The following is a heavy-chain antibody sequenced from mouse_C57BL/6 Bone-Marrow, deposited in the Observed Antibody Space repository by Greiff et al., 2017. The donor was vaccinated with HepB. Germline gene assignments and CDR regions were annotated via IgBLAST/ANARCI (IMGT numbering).Heavy chain of an antibody. CDR2: ISNGGGST. V-gene: IGHV5-12*01. J-gene: IGHJ4*01. CDR3: ARHPLYDWGVMDY. D-gene: IGHD2-3*01. CDR1: GFTFSDYY. Sequence: EVMLVESGGGLVQPGGSLKLSCAASGFTFSDYYMYWVRQTPEKRLEWVAYISNGGGSTYYPDTVKGRFTISRDNAKNTLYLQMSRLKAEDTAMYYCARHPLYDWGVMDYWGKGTAVTVSS.